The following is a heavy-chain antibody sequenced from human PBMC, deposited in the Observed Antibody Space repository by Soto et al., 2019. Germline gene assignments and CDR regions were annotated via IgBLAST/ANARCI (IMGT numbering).Heavy chain of an antibody. J-gene: IGHJ1*01. D-gene: IGHD2-2*01. CDR3: GRHAGHLAS. CDR2: IYYRGST. CDR1: GGSISSSY. V-gene: IGHV4-59*01. Sequence: PSETLSLTCTVSGGSISSSYWSWIRQPPGRGLEWIGDIYYRGSTNYNPSLESRVAISIDTSKTQFSLKVSSVTAADTAVYYCGRHAGHLASCGQGSLVPVSS.